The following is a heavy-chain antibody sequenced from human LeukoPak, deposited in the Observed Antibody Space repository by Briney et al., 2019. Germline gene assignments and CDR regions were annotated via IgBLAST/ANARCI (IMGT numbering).Heavy chain of an antibody. CDR1: GGTFSSYA. V-gene: IGHV1-69*06. D-gene: IGHD5-12*01. J-gene: IGHJ4*02. Sequence: SVKVSCKASGGTFSSYAISWVRQAPGQGLEWMGGIIPIFGTANYAQKFQGRVTITADKSTSTAYMELCSLRSEDTAVYYCASQQGGYALGEYYFDYWGQGTLVTVSS. CDR3: ASQQGGYALGEYYFDY. CDR2: IIPIFGTA.